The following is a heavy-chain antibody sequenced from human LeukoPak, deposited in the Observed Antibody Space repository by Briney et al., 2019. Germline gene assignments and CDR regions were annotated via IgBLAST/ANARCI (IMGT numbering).Heavy chain of an antibody. Sequence: SETLSLTCTVSGYSISSGYYWGWIRQPPGKGLEWIGSIYHSGSTYYNPSLKSRVTISVDTSKNQFSLKLSSVTAADTAVYYCARGGYYDSSGYCGYWGQGTLVTVSS. D-gene: IGHD3-22*01. CDR2: IYHSGST. V-gene: IGHV4-38-2*02. J-gene: IGHJ4*02. CDR1: GYSISSGYY. CDR3: ARGGYYDSSGYCGY.